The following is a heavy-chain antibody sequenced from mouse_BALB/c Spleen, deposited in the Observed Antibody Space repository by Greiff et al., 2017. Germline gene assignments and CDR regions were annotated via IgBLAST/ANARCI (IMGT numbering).Heavy chain of an antibody. Sequence: EVQLQESGPELVKPGASVKISCKTSGYTFTEYTMHWVKQSHGKSLEWIGEINPSNGRTNYNEKFKSKATLTVDKSSSTAYMQLSSLTSEDSAVYYCARSYYCNYYAMDYWGQGTSVTVSS. CDR2: INPSNGRT. D-gene: IGHD2-10*01. J-gene: IGHJ4*01. CDR3: ARSYYCNYYAMDY. V-gene: IGHV1-18*01. CDR1: GYTFTEYT.